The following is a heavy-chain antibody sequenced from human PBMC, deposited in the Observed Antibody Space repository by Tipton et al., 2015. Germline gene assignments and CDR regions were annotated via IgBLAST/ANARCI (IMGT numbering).Heavy chain of an antibody. Sequence: QSGAEVKKPGESLKISCKGSGYSFSNYWIGWVRQMPGKGLELMGIIYPGDSYTRYSPSFQGQVTISADKSISLAYLQWSSLKDSDTAMYYCARRIGYCGSRDCNGVDYWGQGTLVTVSS. J-gene: IGHJ4*02. CDR3: ARRIGYCGSRDCNGVDY. CDR1: GYSFSNYW. V-gene: IGHV5-51*01. CDR2: IYPGDSYT. D-gene: IGHD2-2*01.